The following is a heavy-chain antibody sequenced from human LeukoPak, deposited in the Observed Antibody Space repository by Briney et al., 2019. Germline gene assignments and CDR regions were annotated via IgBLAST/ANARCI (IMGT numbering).Heavy chain of an antibody. D-gene: IGHD3-22*01. CDR3: AREIYDSSGYYYD. V-gene: IGHV4-39*07. Sequence: SETLSLTCTVSGGSISSSSYYWGWIRQPPGKGLEWIGSIYYSGSTYYNPSLKSRVTISVDTSKNQFSLKLSSVTAADTAVYYCAREIYDSSGYYYDWGQGTLVTVSS. CDR2: IYYSGST. J-gene: IGHJ4*02. CDR1: GGSISSSSYY.